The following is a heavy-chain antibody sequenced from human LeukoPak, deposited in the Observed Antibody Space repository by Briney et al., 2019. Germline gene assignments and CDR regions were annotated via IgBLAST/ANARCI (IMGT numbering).Heavy chain of an antibody. D-gene: IGHD3/OR15-3a*01. Sequence: QTGRSLRLSCAASGFTFSSCGMPWVRQAPGKGLEWVAVIWYDGSNKYYADSVKGRFTISRDNSKNTLYLQMNSLRAEDTAVYYCARARPWTSYYYYGMDVWGQGTTVTVSS. CDR1: GFTFSSCG. V-gene: IGHV3-33*01. CDR2: IWYDGSNK. J-gene: IGHJ6*02. CDR3: ARARPWTSYYYYGMDV.